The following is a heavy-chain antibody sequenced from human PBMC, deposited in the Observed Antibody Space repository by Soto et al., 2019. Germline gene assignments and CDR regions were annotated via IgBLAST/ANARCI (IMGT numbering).Heavy chain of an antibody. CDR1: GASITGSFF. D-gene: IGHD2-8*02. Sequence: SETLSFTCTVSGASITGSFFWSWIRQPAGKGLEWIGRFSLSGTTNYNPSLRSRVTMSADVSKNQFSLRLTSVTAADTALYYCARGMTPPGAPAWYYFDSWGQGTLVTVSS. CDR2: FSLSGTT. J-gene: IGHJ4*02. V-gene: IGHV4-4*07. CDR3: ARGMTPPGAPAWYYFDS.